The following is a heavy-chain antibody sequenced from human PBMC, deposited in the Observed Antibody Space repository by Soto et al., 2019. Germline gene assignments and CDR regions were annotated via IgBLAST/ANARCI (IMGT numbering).Heavy chain of an antibody. CDR3: ARAGPADYFDY. CDR2: INHSGST. Sequence: SETLSLTCAVYGGSFSGYYWSWIRQPPGKGLEWIGEINHSGSTNYNPSLKSRVTISVDTSKNQFSLKLSSVTAADTAVYYCARAGPADYFDYWGQGTLVTVSS. V-gene: IGHV4-34*01. J-gene: IGHJ4*02. CDR1: GGSFSGYY.